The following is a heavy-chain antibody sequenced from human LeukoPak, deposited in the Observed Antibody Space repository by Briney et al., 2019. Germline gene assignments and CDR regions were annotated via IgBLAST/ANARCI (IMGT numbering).Heavy chain of an antibody. Sequence: ASVKVSCKASGGTFSSYAISWVRQAPGQGLEWMGWINPNSGGTNYAQKFQGRVTMTRDTSISTAYMELSRLRSDDTAVYYCARTDPSGNWGQGTLVTVSS. CDR2: INPNSGGT. V-gene: IGHV1-2*02. CDR1: GGTFSSYA. D-gene: IGHD1-14*01. J-gene: IGHJ4*02. CDR3: ARTDPSGN.